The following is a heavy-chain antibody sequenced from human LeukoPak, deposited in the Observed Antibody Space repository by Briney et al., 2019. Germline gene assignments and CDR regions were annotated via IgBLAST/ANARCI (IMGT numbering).Heavy chain of an antibody. J-gene: IGHJ4*02. D-gene: IGHD6-13*01. Sequence: GASVKVSCKASGGTFSGYAMSWVRQAPGQGLEWMGGIIPIFGTANYAQKFQGRVTITADESTSTAYMELSSLRSEDTAVYYCAREHSSSWDQFDYWGQGTLVTVSS. CDR3: AREHSSSWDQFDY. CDR1: GGTFSGYA. V-gene: IGHV1-69*01. CDR2: IIPIFGTA.